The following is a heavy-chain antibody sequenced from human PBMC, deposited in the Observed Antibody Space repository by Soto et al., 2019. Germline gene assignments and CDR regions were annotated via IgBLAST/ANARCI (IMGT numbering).Heavy chain of an antibody. CDR1: GFTFSSYW. Sequence: GGSLRLSCAASGFTFSSYWMSWVRQAPGKGLEWVANIKEDGSEKYYVDSVKGRFTISRDNAKNSLYLQMSRLRAEDTAVYYCARSYIVSGSYCGYFDCWGQGTLVTVSS. CDR3: ARSYIVSGSYCGYFDC. D-gene: IGHD1-26*01. V-gene: IGHV3-7*01. J-gene: IGHJ4*02. CDR2: IKEDGSEK.